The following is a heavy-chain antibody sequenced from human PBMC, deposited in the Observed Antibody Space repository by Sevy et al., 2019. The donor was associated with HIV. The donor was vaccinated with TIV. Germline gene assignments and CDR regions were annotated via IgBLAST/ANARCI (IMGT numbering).Heavy chain of an antibody. CDR3: ARAMPVVAATIPSRVDAFDI. CDR2: ISGSGGST. Sequence: GGSLRLSCAASGFTFSSYAMSWVRQAPGKGLEWVSAISGSGGSTYYADSVKGRFTISRDNSKNTLYLRMNSLRAEDTAVYYCARAMPVVAATIPSRVDAFDIWGQGTMVTVSS. D-gene: IGHD2-15*01. V-gene: IGHV3-23*01. CDR1: GFTFSSYA. J-gene: IGHJ3*02.